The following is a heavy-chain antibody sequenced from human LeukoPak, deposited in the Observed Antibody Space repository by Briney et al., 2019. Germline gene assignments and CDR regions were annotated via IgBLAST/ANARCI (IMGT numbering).Heavy chain of an antibody. CDR3: VGGRYYFDY. D-gene: IGHD2-15*01. J-gene: IGHJ4*02. CDR1: GGSFSGYY. V-gene: IGHV4-34*01. CDR2: INHSGST. Sequence: PSETLSLTCAVYGGSFSGYYWSWIRQPPGKGLEWIGEINHSGSTNYNPSHKSRVTISVDTSKNQFSLKLSSVTAADTAVYYCVGGRYYFDYWGQGTLVTVSS.